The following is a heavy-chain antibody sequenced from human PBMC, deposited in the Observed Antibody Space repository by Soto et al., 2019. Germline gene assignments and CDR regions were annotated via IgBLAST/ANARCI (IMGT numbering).Heavy chain of an antibody. CDR2: ISYDGSHK. V-gene: IGHV3-30*18. D-gene: IGHD2-15*01. CDR1: GFTFSHYG. J-gene: IGHJ3*02. Sequence: QVQLVESGGGVVQPGRSLRLSCAASGFTFSHYGMNWVRQAPGKGLEWVALISYDGSHKHYEDSVKGRFTISRDNSDNTLYLQMSSLTTEDTAVYYCAKGSVLGYCTGGSCYGDACDIWGQGTMVTVSS. CDR3: AKGSVLGYCTGGSCYGDACDI.